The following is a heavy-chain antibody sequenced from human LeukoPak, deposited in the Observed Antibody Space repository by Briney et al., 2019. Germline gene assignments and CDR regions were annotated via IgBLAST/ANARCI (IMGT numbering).Heavy chain of an antibody. CDR2: IYYSGST. CDR3: ARGFGRNYDYVWGSYRYPSYFDY. J-gene: IGHJ4*02. V-gene: IGHV4-59*12. D-gene: IGHD3-16*02. Sequence: SETLSLTCTVSGGSISSYYWSRIRQPPGKGLVWIGYIYYSGSTNYNPSLKSRVTISVDTSKNQFSLKLSSVTAADTAVYYCARGFGRNYDYVWGSYRYPSYFDYWGQGTLVTVSS. CDR1: GGSISSYY.